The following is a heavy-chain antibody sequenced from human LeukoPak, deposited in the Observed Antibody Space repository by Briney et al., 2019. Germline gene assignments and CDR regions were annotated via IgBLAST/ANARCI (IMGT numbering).Heavy chain of an antibody. CDR1: GGSISNSRW. J-gene: IGHJ6*04. CDR2: IYESAQT. Sequence: PSGTLSLTCAVSGGSISNSRWRGWVRQPPGKGLEWIGEIYESAQTNYNSSLKSRVSISVDKSKNQFSLKLSSVTAADTAVYYCARAGWYYFAMDVWGKGTTVTVSS. V-gene: IGHV4-4*02. CDR3: ARAGWYYFAMDV.